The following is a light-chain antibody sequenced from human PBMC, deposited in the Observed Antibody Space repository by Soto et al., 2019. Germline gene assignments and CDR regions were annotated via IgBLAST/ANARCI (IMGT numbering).Light chain of an antibody. V-gene: IGKV1-27*01. CDR3: QKRQVAPFT. CDR2: AAS. CDR1: QDIGNF. Sequence: TQSPSSLSAFVGDRVTITCRASQDIGNFLAWYQQKPGKVPKLLIYAASTLQSGVPSRFSGSGSGTDFTLTISSLQPEDVATYYCQKRQVAPFTLGGGTKVDSK. J-gene: IGKJ4*01.